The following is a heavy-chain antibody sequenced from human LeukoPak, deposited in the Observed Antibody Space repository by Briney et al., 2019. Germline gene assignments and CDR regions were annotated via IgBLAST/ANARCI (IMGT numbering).Heavy chain of an antibody. CDR3: TSELRYYYDSSGYYKGDY. Sequence: GGSLRLSCTASGFTFGDYAMSWFRQAPGKGLEWVGFIRSKAYGGTTEYAASVKGRFTISRDDSKSIAYLQMNSLKTEDTAVYYCTSELRYYYDSSGYYKGDYWGQGTLVTVSS. J-gene: IGHJ4*02. V-gene: IGHV3-49*03. CDR2: IRSKAYGGTT. D-gene: IGHD3-22*01. CDR1: GFTFGDYA.